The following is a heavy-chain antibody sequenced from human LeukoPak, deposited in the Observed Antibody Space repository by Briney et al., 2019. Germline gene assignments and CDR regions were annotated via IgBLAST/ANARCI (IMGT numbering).Heavy chain of an antibody. CDR3: ARAGAYCSGGTCFSVY. CDR2: IYHSVNT. V-gene: IGHV4-38-2*02. J-gene: IGHJ4*02. D-gene: IGHD2-15*01. Sequence: SETLTLTCSVSGYSISRAFHRGGLRQTPEKGLEWIGSIYHSVNTDYKQSLNSRVTIAVDTSKNQFSLRLRSVTAADTAVYYCARAGAYCSGGTCFSVYGGPGPLVTVP. CDR1: GYSISRAFH.